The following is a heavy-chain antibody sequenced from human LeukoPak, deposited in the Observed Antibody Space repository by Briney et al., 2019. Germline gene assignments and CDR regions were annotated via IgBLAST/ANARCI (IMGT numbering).Heavy chain of an antibody. CDR1: GFTFSSYA. CDR2: ISYDGSNK. J-gene: IGHJ4*02. CDR3: TKGGGVHSHSD. V-gene: IGHV3-30*04. D-gene: IGHD3-10*01. Sequence: PGGSLRLSCAASGFTFSSYAMHWVRQAPGKGLEWVAVISYDGSNKYYADSVKGRFTISRDNSKNTLYLQMNSLRAEDTAVYYCTKGGGVHSHSDWGQGTLVTVSS.